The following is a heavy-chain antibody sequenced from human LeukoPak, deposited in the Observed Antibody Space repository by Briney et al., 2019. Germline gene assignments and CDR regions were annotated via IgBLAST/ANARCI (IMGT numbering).Heavy chain of an antibody. V-gene: IGHV3-53*01. CDR1: GFTVSSNY. Sequence: PGGPLGLSCAASGFTVSSNYISWVRQAPGKGLEWVSVIYSGGGTNYADSVKGRFTISRDNSKNTLYLQMNSLRAEDTALYYCARVFAVADNYMDVWGKGTTVTVSS. CDR3: ARVFAVADNYMDV. CDR2: IYSGGGT. J-gene: IGHJ6*03. D-gene: IGHD2-21*01.